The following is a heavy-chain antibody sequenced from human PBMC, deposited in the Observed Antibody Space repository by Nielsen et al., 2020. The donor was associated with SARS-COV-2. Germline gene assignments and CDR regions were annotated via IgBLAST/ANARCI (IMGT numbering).Heavy chain of an antibody. CDR1: GFTVSSNY. CDR3: AKEAWLEA. V-gene: IGHV3-66*01. Sequence: GESLKISCAASGFTVSSNYMSWVRQAPGKGLEWVSVIYSGGSTYYADSVKDRFTISSDSSKNTLYLQMSSLRAEDTAVYYCAKEAWLEARGQGTLVTVSP. CDR2: IYSGGST. D-gene: IGHD6-19*01. J-gene: IGHJ4*02.